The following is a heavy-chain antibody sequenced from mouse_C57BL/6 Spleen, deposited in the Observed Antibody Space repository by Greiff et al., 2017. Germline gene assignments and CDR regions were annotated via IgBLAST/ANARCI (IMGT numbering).Heavy chain of an antibody. Sequence: VQLQQSGPELVKPGASVKISCKASGYSFTGYYMNWVKQSPEKSLEWIGEINPSTGGTTYNQKFKAKATLTVDKSSSTAYMQLKSLTSEDSAVYYCARGMITTGEFDYWGQGTTRTVSS. CDR2: INPSTGGT. CDR1: GYSFTGYY. J-gene: IGHJ2*01. V-gene: IGHV1-42*01. CDR3: ARGMITTGEFDY. D-gene: IGHD2-4*01.